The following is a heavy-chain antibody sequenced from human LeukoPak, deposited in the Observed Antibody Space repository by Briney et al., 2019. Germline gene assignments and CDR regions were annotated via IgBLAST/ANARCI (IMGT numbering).Heavy chain of an antibody. V-gene: IGHV4-59*01. D-gene: IGHD3-22*01. Sequence: SETLSLTCTVSGGSISSYYWSWIRQPPGKGLEWIGYIYYSGSTNYKPSLKSRVTISVDTSKNQFSLKLSSVTAADTAVYYCARALYYYDSSGYYGRWFDPWGQGTLVTVSS. CDR2: IYYSGST. CDR3: ARALYYYDSSGYYGRWFDP. J-gene: IGHJ5*02. CDR1: GGSISSYY.